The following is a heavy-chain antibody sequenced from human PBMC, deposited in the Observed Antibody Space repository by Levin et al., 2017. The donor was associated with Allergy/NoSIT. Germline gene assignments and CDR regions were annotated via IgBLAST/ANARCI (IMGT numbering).Heavy chain of an antibody. J-gene: IGHJ6*03. CDR1: GGSISSGGYY. D-gene: IGHD2-15*01. CDR2: IYSSGST. Sequence: SETLSLTCTVSGGSISSGGYYWSWVRQPAGKGLEWIGRIYSSGSTNYNPSLKSRVTMSVDTSKNQFSLRLSSVTAADTAVYYCARVGRIHCSGGPCNHYYFYDMDVWGKGTTVTVSS. CDR3: ARVGRIHCSGGPCNHYYFYDMDV. V-gene: IGHV4-61*02.